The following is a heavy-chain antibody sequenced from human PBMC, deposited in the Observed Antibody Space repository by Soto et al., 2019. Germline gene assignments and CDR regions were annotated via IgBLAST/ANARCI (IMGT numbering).Heavy chain of an antibody. CDR2: INHSGST. CDR1: GGSFSGYY. CDR3: ARAYGSGSYYDYYYYYYMDV. V-gene: IGHV4-34*01. Sequence: SETLSLTCAVYGGSFSGYYWSWIRQPPGKGLEWIGEINHSGSTNYNPSLKSRVTISVDTSKNQFSLKLSSVTAADTAVYYCARAYGSGSYYDYYYYYYMDVWGKGTTVTVSS. J-gene: IGHJ6*03. D-gene: IGHD3-10*01.